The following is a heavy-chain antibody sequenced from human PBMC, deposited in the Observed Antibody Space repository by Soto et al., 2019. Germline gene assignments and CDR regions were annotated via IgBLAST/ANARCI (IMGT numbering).Heavy chain of an antibody. CDR3: ARDRGYGDYVPNYYGMDV. J-gene: IGHJ6*02. Sequence: QLVQSGPEVKKPGTSVKVSCKASGFTFSSYGMHWVRQAPGKGLEWVAVIWYDGSNKYYADSVKGRFTISRDNSKNTLYLQMNSLRAEDTAVYYCARDRGYGDYVPNYYGMDVWGQGTTVTVSS. D-gene: IGHD4-17*01. CDR1: GFTFSSYG. V-gene: IGHV3-33*01. CDR2: IWYDGSNK.